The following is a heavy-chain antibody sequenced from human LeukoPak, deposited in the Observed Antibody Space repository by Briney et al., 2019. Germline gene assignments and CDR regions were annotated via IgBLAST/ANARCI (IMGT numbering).Heavy chain of an antibody. D-gene: IGHD3-22*01. CDR2: ISYDGSNK. Sequence: GGSVRLSCAASGFTFSSYAMHWVRQAPGKGLEWVAVISYDGSNKYYADSVKGRFTISRDNSKNTLYLQMNSLRAEDTAVYYCAREPYYYDSSGQDDYGYFDYWGQGTLVTVSS. V-gene: IGHV3-30*04. CDR3: AREPYYYDSSGQDDYGYFDY. CDR1: GFTFSSYA. J-gene: IGHJ4*02.